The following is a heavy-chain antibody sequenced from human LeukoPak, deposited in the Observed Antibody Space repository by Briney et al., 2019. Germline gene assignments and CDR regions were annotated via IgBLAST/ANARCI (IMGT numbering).Heavy chain of an antibody. D-gene: IGHD2-2*01. J-gene: IGHJ1*01. CDR3: ARGSRLPKDIVVVPAATGYFQH. Sequence: ASVKVSCKASGYTFTGYYMHWVRQAPGQGLEWMGWINPNSGGTNYAQKFQGWVTMTRDTSISTAYMELSRLRSDDTAVYYCARGSRLPKDIVVVPAATGYFQHWGQGTLVTVSS. CDR2: INPNSGGT. CDR1: GYTFTGYY. V-gene: IGHV1-2*04.